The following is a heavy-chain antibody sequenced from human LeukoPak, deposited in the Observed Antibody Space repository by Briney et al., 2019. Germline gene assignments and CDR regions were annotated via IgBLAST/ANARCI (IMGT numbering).Heavy chain of an antibody. CDR3: ARGGSYYPFDY. D-gene: IGHD1-26*01. Sequence: GGSLRLSCAASGFTFSSYAMSWVRQAPGEGLEWVSGISGSGDSTYYADSVKGRFTISRDNSKNTLYLQMNSLRAEDTAVYYCARGGSYYPFDYWGQGTLVTVSS. V-gene: IGHV3-23*01. J-gene: IGHJ4*02. CDR2: ISGSGDST. CDR1: GFTFSSYA.